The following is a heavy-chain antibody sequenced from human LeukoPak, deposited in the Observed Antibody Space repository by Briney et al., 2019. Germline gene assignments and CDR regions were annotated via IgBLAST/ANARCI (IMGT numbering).Heavy chain of an antibody. CDR3: ARDPLLRAFDI. CDR1: GYTFTSFG. D-gene: IGHD1-26*01. J-gene: IGHJ3*02. Sequence: ASVKVSCKASGYTFTSFGINWVRQAPGQGLEWVGWINTNTGNPTYVQGFAGRSVFSLDTSVNTAYLQINSLKAEDTAVYYCARDPLLRAFDIWGQGTMVTVSS. V-gene: IGHV7-4-1*02. CDR2: INTNTGNP.